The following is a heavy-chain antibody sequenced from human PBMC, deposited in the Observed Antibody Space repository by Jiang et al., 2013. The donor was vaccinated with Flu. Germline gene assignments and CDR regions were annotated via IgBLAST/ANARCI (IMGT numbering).Heavy chain of an antibody. D-gene: IGHD6-19*01. CDR1: GYSFTSYW. J-gene: IGHJ5*02. CDR2: IYPGDSDT. Sequence: GAEVKKPGESLKISCKGSGYSFTSYWIGWVRQMPGKGLEWMGIIYPGDSDTRYSPSFQGQVTISADKSISTAYLQWSSLKASDTAMYYCARLEYLLSSGWYGGWFDPWGQGTLVTVSS. CDR3: ARLEYLLSSGWYGGWFDP. V-gene: IGHV5-51*01.